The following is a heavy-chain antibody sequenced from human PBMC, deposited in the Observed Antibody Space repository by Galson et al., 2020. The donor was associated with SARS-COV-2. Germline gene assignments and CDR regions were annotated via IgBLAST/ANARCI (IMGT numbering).Heavy chain of an antibody. CDR1: GGSFSGYY. D-gene: IGHD6-19*01. V-gene: IGHV4-34*01. J-gene: IGHJ5*02. CDR3: ARGRYSSGWYGSRNWFDH. CDR2: INHSGST. Sequence: SETLSLTCAVYGGSFSGYYWSWIRQPPGKGLEWIGEINHSGSTNYNPSLKSRVTISVDTSKNQFSLKLSSVTAADTAVYYCARGRYSSGWYGSRNWFDHWGQGTLVTVSS.